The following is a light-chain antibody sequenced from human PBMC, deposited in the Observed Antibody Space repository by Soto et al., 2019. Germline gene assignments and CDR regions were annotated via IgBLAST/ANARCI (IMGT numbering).Light chain of an antibody. Sequence: DIQMTQSPSSLSASVGDRVTITCQASQDIINYLNWYQQKPGKAPKLLISDASNLERGVPSRFSGSGSGTDFTFTISSLQPEDIATYYCQQYDNVRITFGQGTRLEIK. CDR1: QDIINY. CDR2: DAS. J-gene: IGKJ5*01. CDR3: QQYDNVRIT. V-gene: IGKV1-33*01.